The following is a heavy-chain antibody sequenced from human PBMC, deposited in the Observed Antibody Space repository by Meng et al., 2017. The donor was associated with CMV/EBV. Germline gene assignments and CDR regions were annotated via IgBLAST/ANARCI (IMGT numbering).Heavy chain of an antibody. D-gene: IGHD5-12*01. CDR2: INPNTNGT. J-gene: IGHJ3*02. CDR1: GYTFTGYY. V-gene: IGHV1-2*02. CDR3: AREAAGYDLNAFEI. Sequence: VSVKVSCKGSGYTFTGYYLHWVRQAPGQGLEWMGWINPNTNGTNYAQKFQGRVSMTRDTSISIAYMELSRLRSDDTAVYFCAREAAGYDLNAFEIWGQGTTVTVSS.